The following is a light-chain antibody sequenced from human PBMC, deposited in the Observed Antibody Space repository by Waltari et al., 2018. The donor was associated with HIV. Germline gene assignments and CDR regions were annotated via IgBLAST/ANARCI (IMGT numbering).Light chain of an antibody. Sequence: IVLTQFPDALHLSPGERATLACKSSQKIDTRYLAWYQHKLGQSPRLLIYGTNTRATGIPDRFDGSGSGTDFALTITRLEPEDFAVYYCQQYGSSQYTFGQGTDLQMK. CDR3: QQYGSSQYT. V-gene: IGKV3-20*01. CDR2: GTN. J-gene: IGKJ2*01. CDR1: QKIDTRY.